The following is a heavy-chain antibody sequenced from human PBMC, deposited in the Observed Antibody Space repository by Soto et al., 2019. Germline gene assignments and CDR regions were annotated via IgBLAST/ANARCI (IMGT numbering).Heavy chain of an antibody. CDR2: ISGSGGST. CDR1: GFTFSSYA. V-gene: IGHV3-23*01. Sequence: QPGGSLRLSCAASGFTFSSYAMSWVRQAPGKGLEWVSAISGSGGSTYYADSVKGRFTISRDNSKNTLYLQMNSLRAEDTAVYYCANFSSGWMEPSGFDPWGQGTLVTVSS. D-gene: IGHD6-19*01. CDR3: ANFSSGWMEPSGFDP. J-gene: IGHJ5*02.